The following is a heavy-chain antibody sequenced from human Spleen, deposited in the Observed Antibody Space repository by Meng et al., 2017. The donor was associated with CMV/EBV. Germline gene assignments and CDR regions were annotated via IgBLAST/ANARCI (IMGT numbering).Heavy chain of an antibody. Sequence: GESLKISCKCSGYNFPSNWIGWVRQTPGRGLEWMGIIHPSDSDTRYSPSFQGQVTISADRSSATAFLQWSSLKASDTAAYYCARRMSGNVWYQPFDYLGQGTVVTVSS. V-gene: IGHV5-51*01. CDR1: GYNFPSNW. J-gene: IGHJ4*02. CDR3: ARRMSGNVWYQPFDY. D-gene: IGHD6-19*01. CDR2: IHPSDSDT.